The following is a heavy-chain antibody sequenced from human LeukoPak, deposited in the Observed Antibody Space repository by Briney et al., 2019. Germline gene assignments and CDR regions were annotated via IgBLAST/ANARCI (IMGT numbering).Heavy chain of an antibody. Sequence: GGSLRLSCAASGFTFHQYAIHWVRQVPGKGLEWVSGISWNSGSIGYADSVRGRFAISRDNAKNSVYLQMNSLRAEDTALYYCAKDKAPLYSGYDWDLDFWGQGTLVIVSS. V-gene: IGHV3-9*01. D-gene: IGHD5-12*01. J-gene: IGHJ4*02. CDR1: GFTFHQYA. CDR3: AKDKAPLYSGYDWDLDF. CDR2: ISWNSGSI.